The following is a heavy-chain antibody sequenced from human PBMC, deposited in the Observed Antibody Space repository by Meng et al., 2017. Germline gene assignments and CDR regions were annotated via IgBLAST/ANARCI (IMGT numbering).Heavy chain of an antibody. J-gene: IGHJ4*02. V-gene: IGHV4-34*01. CDR3: ARDTVEAYCGGDCCPLGY. CDR2: INHSGST. CDR1: GGSFSGYY. Sequence: QVSLQQWGAGLLKPSETLSLTCAVYGGSFSGYYWGWIRQPPGRGLEWIGEINHSGSTNYNPSLKSRVTISVDTSKNQFSLKLSSVTAADTAVYYCARDTVEAYCGGDCCPLGYWGQGTLVTVSS. D-gene: IGHD2-21*02.